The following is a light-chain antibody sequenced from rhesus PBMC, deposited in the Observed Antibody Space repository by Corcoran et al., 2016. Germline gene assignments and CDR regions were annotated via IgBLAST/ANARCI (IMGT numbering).Light chain of an antibody. CDR2: EVS. J-gene: IGKJ3*01. Sequence: DIVMTQTPLSLPVTPGEPASISCRSSQSLLDSEDGNTYLAWYLQKPGQFPHRWIYEVSNRASGVPYRCSGSGSDTDFTLKISRVEAEDIGVYYCMQALEFPFTFGPGTKLDIK. CDR1: QSLLDSEDGNTY. V-gene: IGKV2-104*01. CDR3: MQALEFPFT.